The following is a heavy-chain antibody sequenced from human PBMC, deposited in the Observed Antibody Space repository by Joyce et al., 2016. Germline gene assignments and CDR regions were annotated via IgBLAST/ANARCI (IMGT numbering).Heavy chain of an antibody. CDR2: NNITGRDI. D-gene: IGHD6-6*01. V-gene: IGHV3-11*01. CDR1: GFTFTDYY. J-gene: IGHJ6*02. CDR3: ARTARLVDV. Sequence: QVHLVESGGGLVKPGGSLRLSCAASGFTFTDYYMTWMRQVPGKGAEGVSYNNITGRDIKYAESVKGRFTISRDNAKRSIYLQMNSLRAEDTAVYYCARTARLVDVWGQGTTVTVSS.